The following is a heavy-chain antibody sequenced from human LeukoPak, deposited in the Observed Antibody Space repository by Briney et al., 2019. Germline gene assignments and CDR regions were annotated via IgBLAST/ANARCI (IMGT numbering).Heavy chain of an antibody. V-gene: IGHV4-34*01. Sequence: PSETLSLTCVVYGGSFSGDYWSWIRQPPGKGLEWIGEINHSGSTNYNPSLKSRVTISVDTSKNQFSLKLSSVTAADTAVYYCARGVAVAGTDYFDYWGQGTLVTVSS. CDR2: INHSGST. D-gene: IGHD6-19*01. J-gene: IGHJ4*02. CDR3: ARGVAVAGTDYFDY. CDR1: GGSFSGDY.